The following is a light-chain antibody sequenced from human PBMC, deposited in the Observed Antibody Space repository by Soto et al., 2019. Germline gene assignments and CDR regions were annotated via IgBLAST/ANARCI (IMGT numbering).Light chain of an antibody. CDR2: WAS. Sequence: DIVMTQSPDSLAVSLGERATINCKSSQSVLYSSNNKNYLTWYQQKPGQPPKLLIYWASTRESGVPDRFSGSGSGTDLTLTISSLQAEEVAVYYCHQYYSTPCTFGQGTKVEIK. J-gene: IGKJ1*01. CDR3: HQYYSTPCT. V-gene: IGKV4-1*01. CDR1: QSVLYSSNNKNY.